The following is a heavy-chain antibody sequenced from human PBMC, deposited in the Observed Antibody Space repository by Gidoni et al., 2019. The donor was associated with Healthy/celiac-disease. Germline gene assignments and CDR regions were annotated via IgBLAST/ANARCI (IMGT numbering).Heavy chain of an antibody. Sequence: QVQLQQWGAGLLKPSETLSLTCAVYGGSFSGYYWSWIRQPPGKGLEWIGEINHSGSTNYNPSLKSRVTISVDTSKNQFSLKLSSVTAADTAVYYCARGGKVDTAMVMDVWGQGTTVTVSS. J-gene: IGHJ6*02. CDR1: GGSFSGYY. CDR3: ARGGKVDTAMVMDV. CDR2: INHSGST. D-gene: IGHD5-18*01. V-gene: IGHV4-34*01.